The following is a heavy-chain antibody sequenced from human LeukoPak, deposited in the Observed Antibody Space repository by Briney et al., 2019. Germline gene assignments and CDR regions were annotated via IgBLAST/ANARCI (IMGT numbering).Heavy chain of an antibody. V-gene: IGHV3-23*01. D-gene: IGHD3-22*01. CDR1: GFTFSSYT. CDR3: TKGNIGYYYDY. J-gene: IGHJ4*02. CDR2: INATGATT. Sequence: GGSLTLSRAASGFTFSSYTMSWVRQAAGKELEWISAINATGATTYYADSVKGRTTISRKNSKNTQYMQMNTLKTADTAVSFCTKGNIGYYYDYWGPVVLVT.